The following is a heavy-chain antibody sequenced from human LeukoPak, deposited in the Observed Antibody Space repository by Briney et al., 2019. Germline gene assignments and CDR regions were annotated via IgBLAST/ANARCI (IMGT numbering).Heavy chain of an antibody. V-gene: IGHV4-59*01. CDR2: IYYSGST. CDR3: ARDPQTWYFDL. J-gene: IGHJ2*01. Sequence: SETLSLTCTVSGGSINSYYRSWIRQPPARGLEWIGSIYYSGSTNYNPSLKSRVTISVDTSKNQFSLKLSSVTAADTAVYYCARDPQTWYFDLWGRGTLVTVSS. CDR1: GGSINSYY.